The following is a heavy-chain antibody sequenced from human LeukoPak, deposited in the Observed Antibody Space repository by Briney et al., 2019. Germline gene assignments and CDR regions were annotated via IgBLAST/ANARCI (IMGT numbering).Heavy chain of an antibody. V-gene: IGHV3-48*02. CDR3: ARDRRSGVRDFYYGLDV. D-gene: IGHD2-15*01. CDR2: VSSSSKSI. CDR1: GFTFRTYS. Sequence: GGSLRLSCAASGFTFRTYSMNWVRQAPGKGLEWVSYVSSSSKSIYYADSVKGRFTVSRDNARNSLFLQINSLRDEDTAVYCCARDRRSGVRDFYYGLDVWGQGTTVTVSS. J-gene: IGHJ6*02.